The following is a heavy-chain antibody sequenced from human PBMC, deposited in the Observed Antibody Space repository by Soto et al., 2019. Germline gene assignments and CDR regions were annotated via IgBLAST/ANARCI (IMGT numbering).Heavy chain of an antibody. CDR3: ARAPEGYSSGWYTSYFDY. Sequence: QVQLVESGGGVVQPGRSLRLSCAASGFTFSSYGMHWVRQAPGKGLEWVAVIWYDGSNKYYADSVKGRFTISRDNSKNTLYLQMNSLRAEDTAVYYCARAPEGYSSGWYTSYFDYWGQGTLVTFSS. CDR1: GFTFSSYG. J-gene: IGHJ4*02. CDR2: IWYDGSNK. V-gene: IGHV3-33*01. D-gene: IGHD6-19*01.